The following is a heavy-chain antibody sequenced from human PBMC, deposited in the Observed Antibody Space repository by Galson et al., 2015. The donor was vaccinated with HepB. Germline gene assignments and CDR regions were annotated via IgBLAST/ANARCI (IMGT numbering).Heavy chain of an antibody. Sequence: SVKVSCKASGYTFTRYAINWVRQAPGQGLEWMGWINTNTGNPTYAQGFTGRSVFSLDTSVSTAYLQISSLKAEDTAVYYCARDYYDTSSDYWGQGTLVTVSS. CDR3: ARDYYDTSSDY. CDR2: INTNTGNP. J-gene: IGHJ4*02. D-gene: IGHD3-22*01. CDR1: GYTFTRYA. V-gene: IGHV7-4-1*02.